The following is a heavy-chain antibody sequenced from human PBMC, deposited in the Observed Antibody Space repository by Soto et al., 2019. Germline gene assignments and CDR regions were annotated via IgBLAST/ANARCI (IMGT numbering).Heavy chain of an antibody. V-gene: IGHV3-30-3*01. CDR3: GRGILVGVCLTLLYYYNGMDA. CDR1: GFTFSSYA. CDR2: ISYDGSNK. J-gene: IGHJ6*02. Sequence: PGGSLRLSCAASGFTFSSYAMHWVRQAPGKGLEWVAVISYDGSNKYYADSVKGRFTISRDNSKNTLYLQMNSLRAEDTAVYYCGRGILVGVCLTLLYYYNGMDAGAQG. D-gene: IGHD2-2*01.